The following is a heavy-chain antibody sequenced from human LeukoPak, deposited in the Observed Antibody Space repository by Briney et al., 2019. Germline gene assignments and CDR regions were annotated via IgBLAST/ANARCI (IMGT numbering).Heavy chain of an antibody. J-gene: IGHJ4*02. Sequence: GGSLRLSCAASGFTFSSYSMNWVRQAPGKGLEWVLSISSSSSYIYYADSVKGRFTISRDNAKNSLYLQMNSLRAEDTAVYYCARNLGYDFWSSYSPTAYWGQGTLVTVSS. CDR3: ARNLGYDFWSSYSPTAY. CDR2: ISSSSSYI. D-gene: IGHD3-3*01. CDR1: GFTFSSYS. V-gene: IGHV3-21*01.